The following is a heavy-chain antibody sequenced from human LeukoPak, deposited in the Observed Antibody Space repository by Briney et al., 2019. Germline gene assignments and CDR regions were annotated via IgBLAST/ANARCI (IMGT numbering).Heavy chain of an antibody. J-gene: IGHJ4*02. CDR2: IYYSGST. V-gene: IGHV4-59*01. Sequence: SETLSLTCTVSGGSISIYYWSWIRQPPGKGLEWIGYIYYSGSTNYNPSLKSRVTISVDTSKNQFSLKLTSVTAADTAVYYCARGNSGSYSQFDYWGQGTLVTVSS. CDR3: ARGNSGSYSQFDY. D-gene: IGHD1-26*01. CDR1: GGSISIYY.